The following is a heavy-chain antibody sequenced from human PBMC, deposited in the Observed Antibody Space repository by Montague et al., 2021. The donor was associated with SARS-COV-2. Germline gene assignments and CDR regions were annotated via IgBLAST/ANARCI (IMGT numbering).Heavy chain of an antibody. V-gene: IGHV4-30-2*04. Sequence: GSTYYNPSLKSRVTISVDTSKNQFSLKLTSVTAADTALYYCARDREVAPFDSWGPGTLVTVS. J-gene: IGHJ4*02. CDR3: ARDREVAPFDS. CDR2: GST.